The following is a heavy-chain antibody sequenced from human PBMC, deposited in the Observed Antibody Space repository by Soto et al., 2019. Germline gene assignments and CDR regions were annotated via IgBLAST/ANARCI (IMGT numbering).Heavy chain of an antibody. J-gene: IGHJ4*02. CDR3: ARTVSETGTPFDY. Sequence: SETLSLTCAVYGGSFSGYYWSWIRQPPGKGLEWIGEINHSGSTNYNPSLKSRVAISVDTSKNQFSLKLSSVTAADTAVYYCARTVSETGTPFDYWGQGTLVTVSS. D-gene: IGHD1-7*01. V-gene: IGHV4-34*01. CDR2: INHSGST. CDR1: GGSFSGYY.